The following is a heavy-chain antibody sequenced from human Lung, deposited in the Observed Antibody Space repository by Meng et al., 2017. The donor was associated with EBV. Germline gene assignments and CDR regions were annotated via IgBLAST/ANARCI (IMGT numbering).Heavy chain of an antibody. CDR3: ATEAPTGSLPPPFTAGDLLA. J-gene: IGHJ5*02. CDR1: GYTFTDYY. D-gene: IGHD2-21*01. V-gene: IGHV1-69-2*01. Sequence: EVQLVPSGAAVKKPRTQVRISCNVSGYTFTDYYMHWVQQAPGKGLEWMGLLDPEDGETIYAEKFQGRVTITADTSTDTAYMDLTSLRSEDTAMYYCATEAPTGSLPPPFTAGDLLAWGQGTLVTVSS. CDR2: LDPEDGET.